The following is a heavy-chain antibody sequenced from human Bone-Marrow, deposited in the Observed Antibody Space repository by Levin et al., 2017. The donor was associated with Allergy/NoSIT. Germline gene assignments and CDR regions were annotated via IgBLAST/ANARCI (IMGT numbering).Heavy chain of an antibody. CDR1: GFTFDDYA. CDR3: TKGYDFWSGYPAREYFQH. D-gene: IGHD3-3*01. CDR2: ISWNSGNV. Sequence: SCAASGFTFDDYAMHWVRQAPGRGLEWVSSISWNSGNVGYGDSVKGRFTISRDNAKNSLYLQMNSLRTEDTALYYCTKGYDFWSGYPAREYFQHWGQGTLVTVSS. V-gene: IGHV3-9*01. J-gene: IGHJ1*01.